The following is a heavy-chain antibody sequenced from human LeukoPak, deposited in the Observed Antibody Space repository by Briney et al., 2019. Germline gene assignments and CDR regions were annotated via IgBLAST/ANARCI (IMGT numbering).Heavy chain of an antibody. CDR3: ASSKWSAGGDYYHYMDV. CDR2: MNPNSGNT. V-gene: IGHV1-8*01. D-gene: IGHD6-13*01. CDR1: GYTFTSYD. Sequence: ASVKVSCKASGYTFTSYDINWVRQATGQGLEWMGWMNPNSGNTGYAQKFQGRVTMTRNTSISTAYMELSSLRSDDTAVYYCASSKWSAGGDYYHYMDVWGKGTTVTVSS. J-gene: IGHJ6*03.